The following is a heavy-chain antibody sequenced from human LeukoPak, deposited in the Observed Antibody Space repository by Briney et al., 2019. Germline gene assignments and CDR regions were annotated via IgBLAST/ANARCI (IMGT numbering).Heavy chain of an antibody. J-gene: IGHJ4*02. D-gene: IGHD3-22*01. Sequence: GGSLRLSCAASGFTFSDCYMSWIRQAPGKGLEWVSYISSSGSTIYYADSVKGRFTISRDNAKNSLYLQMNSLRAEDTAVYYCARAHYYDSSGYPNPFDYWGQGTLVTVSS. V-gene: IGHV3-11*04. CDR2: ISSSGSTI. CDR1: GFTFSDCY. CDR3: ARAHYYDSSGYPNPFDY.